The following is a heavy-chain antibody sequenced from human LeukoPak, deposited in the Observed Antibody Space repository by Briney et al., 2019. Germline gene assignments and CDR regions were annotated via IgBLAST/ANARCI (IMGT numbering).Heavy chain of an antibody. D-gene: IGHD1-26*01. V-gene: IGHV3-43D*03. CDR2: VGWNGLGT. CDR1: GFTFHDYS. Sequence: GGSLRLSCAASGFTFHDYSMHWVRQVPGKGLEWVSLVGWNGLGTYYADSVKGRFTISRDNAKNSLYLQMNSLRAEDTAVYYCARGLSGSYLFDYWGQGTLVTVSS. CDR3: ARGLSGSYLFDY. J-gene: IGHJ4*02.